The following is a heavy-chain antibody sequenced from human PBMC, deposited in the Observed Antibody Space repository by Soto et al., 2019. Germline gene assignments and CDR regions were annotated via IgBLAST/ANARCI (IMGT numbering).Heavy chain of an antibody. CDR1: GYAFSGFY. V-gene: IGHV1-46*01. J-gene: IGHJ4*02. D-gene: IGHD3-10*01. CDR2: INPSGDST. CDR3: ARDWEFGF. Sequence: SVKVSCQASGYAFSGFYMHWVRQAPVQGLEWMGVINPSGDSTTYAQKFQGRLAMTKDTSTSTLYMELSSLRSEDTAVYYCARDWEFGFWGQGTLVTVSS.